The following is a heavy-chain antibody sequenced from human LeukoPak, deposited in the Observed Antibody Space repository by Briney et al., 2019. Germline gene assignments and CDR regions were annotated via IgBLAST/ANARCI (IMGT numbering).Heavy chain of an antibody. V-gene: IGHV3-7*02. CDR2: INQDGSEK. J-gene: IGHJ3*02. Sequence: GGSLRLSCAASGFTFSSYWMNWVRQAPGKGLEWVANINQDGSEKYYVDSVKGRFTISRDNGKYSLYLQMNSLRDDDTAVYFCARGTWDGDRTFDIWGQGAMVTVFS. CDR3: ARGTWDGDRTFDI. D-gene: IGHD5-24*01. CDR1: GFTFSSYW.